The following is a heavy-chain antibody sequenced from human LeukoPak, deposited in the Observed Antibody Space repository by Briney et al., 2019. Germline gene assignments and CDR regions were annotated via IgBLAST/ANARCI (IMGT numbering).Heavy chain of an antibody. V-gene: IGHV3-9*01. CDR2: ISWNSGSI. CDR1: GFTFDDYA. Sequence: GGSLRLSCAASGFTFDDYAMHWVRQAPGKGLEWVSGISWNSGSIGYADSVKGRFTISRDNAKNSLYLQMNSLRAEDTALYYCATLSLSDPGLNGFGELAWDYWGQGTLVTVSS. J-gene: IGHJ4*02. D-gene: IGHD3-10*01. CDR3: ATLSLSDPGLNGFGELAWDY.